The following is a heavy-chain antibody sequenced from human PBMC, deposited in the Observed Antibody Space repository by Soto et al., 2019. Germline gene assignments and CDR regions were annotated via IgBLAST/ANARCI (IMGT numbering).Heavy chain of an antibody. CDR3: AGSRITMVRGVIMSGMDV. Sequence: SETLSLTCTVSGGSISSGGYYWSWIRQHPGKGLEWIGYIYYSGSTYYNPSLKSRVTISVYTSKNHFSLKLSSVTAADTAVYYCAGSRITMVRGVIMSGMDVWGQGTTVTVSS. D-gene: IGHD3-10*01. V-gene: IGHV4-31*03. J-gene: IGHJ6*02. CDR1: GGSISSGGYY. CDR2: IYYSGST.